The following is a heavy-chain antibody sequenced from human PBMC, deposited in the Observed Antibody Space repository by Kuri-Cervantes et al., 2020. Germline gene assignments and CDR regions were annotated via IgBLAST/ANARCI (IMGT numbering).Heavy chain of an antibody. CDR2: ISWNSGSI. D-gene: IGHD3-22*01. CDR1: GFTFDDYT. V-gene: IGHV3-9*01. CDR3: AKATNYYDSSGVDY. J-gene: IGHJ4*02. Sequence: GGSLRLSCAASGFTFDDYTMHWVRQAPGKGLEWVSGISWNSGSIGDADSVKGRFTISRDTAKNSLYLQMSSLSAEDTALYYCAKATNYYDSSGVDYWGQGTLVTVSS.